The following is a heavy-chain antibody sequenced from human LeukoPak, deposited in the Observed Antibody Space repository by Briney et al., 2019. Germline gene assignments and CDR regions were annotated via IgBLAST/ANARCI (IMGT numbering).Heavy chain of an antibody. CDR3: ARLYYYDSTPEIYYYMDV. D-gene: IGHD3-22*01. CDR2: IYYSGST. Sequence: SETLSLTCTVSGGSVSSSAYYWGWIRQPPEKGLEWIGNIYYSGSTYYNPSLKSRVTISIDTSKNQFSLKLSSVTAADTAVYYCARLYYYDSTPEIYYYMDVWGKGTTVTISS. V-gene: IGHV4-39*07. J-gene: IGHJ6*03. CDR1: GGSVSSSAYY.